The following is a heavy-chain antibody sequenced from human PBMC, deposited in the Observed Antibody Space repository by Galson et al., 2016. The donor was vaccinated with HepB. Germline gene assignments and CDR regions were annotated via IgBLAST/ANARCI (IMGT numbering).Heavy chain of an antibody. CDR3: ARGPSSGYYYIPNLFDL. CDR1: GYTFTGHG. D-gene: IGHD3-22*01. V-gene: IGHV1-18*01. CDR2: ISGFNGNT. Sequence: SVKVSCKASGYTFTGHGISWMRQAPGQGLEWLGWISGFNGNTNYAQSVQGRVTLTTDTSTSTAYMELRSLRSDDTAVYFCARGPSSGYYYIPNLFDLWGQGTLVTVSS. J-gene: IGHJ4*02.